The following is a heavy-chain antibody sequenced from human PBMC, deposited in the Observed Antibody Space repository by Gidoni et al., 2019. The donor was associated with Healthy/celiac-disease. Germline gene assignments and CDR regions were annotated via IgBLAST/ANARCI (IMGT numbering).Heavy chain of an antibody. D-gene: IGHD2-2*01. CDR2: IYSGGST. J-gene: IGHJ4*02. CDR3: ARDTTEAPFAY. V-gene: IGHV3-66*01. CDR1: GFTVSSNY. Sequence: EVQLVESGGGWVQPGGSLRLSCAASGFTVSSNYMSWVRQAPGKGLEWVSVIYSGGSTYYADSVKGRFTIPRANSKNTLYLQMHSLTAEATAVYYCARDTTEAPFAYWGQGTLVTVSS.